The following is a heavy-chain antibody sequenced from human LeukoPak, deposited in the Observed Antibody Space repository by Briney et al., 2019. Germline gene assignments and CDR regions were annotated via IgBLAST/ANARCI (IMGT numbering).Heavy chain of an antibody. CDR1: GGTFSSYT. CDR2: IIPILGIA. J-gene: IGHJ6*04. CDR3: ARDWDIVVVPAASYYYYGMDV. V-gene: IGHV1-69*04. Sequence: ASVKVSCKASGGTFSSYTISWVRQAPGQGLEWMGRIIPILGIANYAQKFQGRVTITADESTSTAYMELSSLRSEDTAVYYCARDWDIVVVPAASYYYYGMDVWGKGTTVTVSS. D-gene: IGHD2-2*01.